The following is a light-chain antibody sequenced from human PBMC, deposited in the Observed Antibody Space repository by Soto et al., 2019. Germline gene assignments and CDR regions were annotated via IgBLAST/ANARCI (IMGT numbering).Light chain of an antibody. Sequence: DIQMTQSPSTLSASVGDRVTITCRASQNVNNCLAWYQQKPGKAPKLLIHRAPNLESGVPSRFSGSGSGTVFSLTISRLQPDDFATYYCKQYNSYWTFGQGTKVEIK. CDR2: RAP. V-gene: IGKV1-5*03. CDR1: QNVNNC. J-gene: IGKJ1*01. CDR3: KQYNSYWT.